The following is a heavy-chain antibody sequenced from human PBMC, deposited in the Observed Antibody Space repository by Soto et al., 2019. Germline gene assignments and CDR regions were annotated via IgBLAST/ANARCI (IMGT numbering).Heavy chain of an antibody. CDR3: ARVQDYYIFMDY. CDR2: IYYSGRT. D-gene: IGHD3-9*01. CDR1: GGSIAIGGYY. J-gene: IGHJ4*02. Sequence: SETLSLTCSVSGGSIAIGGYYWSWIRRHPGKGLEWIGYIYYSGRTYYNPSLKSRLTISVDTSKNQFSLRLSSVTAADTAVYYCARVQDYYIFMDYWGLGTLVTVSP. V-gene: IGHV4-31*03.